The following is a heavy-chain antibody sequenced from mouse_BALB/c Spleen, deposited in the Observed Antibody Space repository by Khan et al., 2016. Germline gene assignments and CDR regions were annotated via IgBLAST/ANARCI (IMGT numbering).Heavy chain of an antibody. J-gene: IGHJ2*01. CDR3: ARSRNFDN. Sequence: EVQLQESGPELVKPGASVKISCKTSGYTFSDYTVHWVKQSHGKSLEWVGNVNPNIGGTNYNEKFKGKATLTVDKSSNTAYMELRSLTSEDSAVYYCARSRNFDNWGQGTTLTVSS. V-gene: IGHV1-22*01. CDR1: GYTFSDYT. CDR2: VNPNIGGT.